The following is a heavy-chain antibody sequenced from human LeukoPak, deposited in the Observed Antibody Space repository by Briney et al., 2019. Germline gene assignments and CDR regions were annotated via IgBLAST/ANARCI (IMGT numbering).Heavy chain of an antibody. Sequence: GGSLRLSCAASRFTFSNYWMSWVRQPPGKGLEWVANISQGGSEKYYLNSVKGRFTISRDNAKNSLYLQMNSLRADDTAIYCCVRDGSGYDYWGQGTLVTVSS. CDR1: RFTFSNYW. CDR2: ISQGGSEK. CDR3: VRDGSGYDY. V-gene: IGHV3-7*05. D-gene: IGHD6-19*01. J-gene: IGHJ4*02.